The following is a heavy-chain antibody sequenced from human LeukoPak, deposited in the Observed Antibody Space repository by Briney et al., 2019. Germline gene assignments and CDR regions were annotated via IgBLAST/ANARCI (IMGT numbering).Heavy chain of an antibody. Sequence: GGSLRLSCAGSGFSFSDYHMSWIRQAPGKGLEWASYISGGGSTIYYADSVKGRFTISRDNAKNSLYLQVNSLRAEDTAVYYCARDPASGGFDSWGQGILVTVSS. CDR3: ARDPASGGFDS. J-gene: IGHJ4*02. D-gene: IGHD2-15*01. CDR2: ISGGGSTI. CDR1: GFSFSDYH. V-gene: IGHV3-11*01.